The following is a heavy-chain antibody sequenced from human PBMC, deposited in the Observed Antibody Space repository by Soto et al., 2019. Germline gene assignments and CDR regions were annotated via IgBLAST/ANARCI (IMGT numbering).Heavy chain of an antibody. CDR1: GFTFSSYW. CDR3: ARDSHGDYYYYYGMDV. J-gene: IGHJ6*02. CDR2: IKQDGSEK. V-gene: IGHV3-7*01. Sequence: GGSLRLSCAASGFTFSSYWMSWVRQAPGKGLEWVANIKQDGSEKYYVDSVKGRFTISRYNAKNSLYLQMNSLRAEDTAVYYCARDSHGDYYYYYGMDVWGQGTTVTVSS. D-gene: IGHD4-17*01.